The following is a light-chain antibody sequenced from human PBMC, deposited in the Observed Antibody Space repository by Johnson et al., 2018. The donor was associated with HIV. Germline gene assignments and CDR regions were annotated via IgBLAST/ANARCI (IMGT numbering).Light chain of an antibody. V-gene: IGLV1-51*02. CDR3: GTWDSSLSAGKV. CDR2: ENN. CDR1: SSNIGNNY. Sequence: QSILTQPPSVSAAPGQKVTISCSGSSSNIGNNYVSWYQQLPGTAPKLLIYENNKRPSGIPDRFSGSQSGTSATLGITGLQNGDEADYYCGTWDSSLSAGKVFGTGTKVTVL. J-gene: IGLJ1*01.